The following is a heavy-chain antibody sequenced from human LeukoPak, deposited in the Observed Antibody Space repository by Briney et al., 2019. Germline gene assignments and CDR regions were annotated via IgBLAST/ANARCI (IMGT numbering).Heavy chain of an antibody. CDR2: ISSGGSTI. J-gene: IGHJ3*02. Sequence: PGGSLRLSCAASGFTFSTYEMNWVRQAPGKGPEWVSYISSGGSTIYYADSVKGRFTISRDNAKNSLYQQMNSLRAEDTAVYYCARDQKYFNAFDIWGQGTMVTVSS. V-gene: IGHV3-48*03. D-gene: IGHD3-10*01. CDR3: ARDQKYFNAFDI. CDR1: GFTFSTYE.